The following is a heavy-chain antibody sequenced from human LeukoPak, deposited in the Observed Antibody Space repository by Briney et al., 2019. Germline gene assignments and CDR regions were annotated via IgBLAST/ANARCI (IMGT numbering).Heavy chain of an antibody. J-gene: IGHJ5*02. CDR3: ARDPNGWNWFDP. CDR1: GGSISSYY. CDR2: LYSSGST. V-gene: IGHV4-4*08. D-gene: IGHD6-19*01. Sequence: PSETLSLTCTVSGGSISSYYWSWIRQPPGKGLEWIGYLYSSGSTNYNPSLKSRVTISVDTSKNQFSLRLSSVTAADTAVYYCARDPNGWNWFDPWGQGTLVTVSS.